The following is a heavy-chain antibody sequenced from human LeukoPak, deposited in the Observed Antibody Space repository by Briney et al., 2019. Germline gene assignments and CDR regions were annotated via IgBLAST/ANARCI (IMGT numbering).Heavy chain of an antibody. V-gene: IGHV3-23*01. CDR1: GFTFSNYA. CDR2: ISSGGDTT. CDR3: AKDDRVGTTLVKFDY. J-gene: IGHJ4*02. Sequence: GGSLGLSCAASGFTFSNYAMTWVRQAPGKGLEWVSTISSGGDTTYYADSVKGRFTISRDNSKNTLYLQMNSLRAEDTATFYCAKDDRVGTTLVKFDYWGQGTLVTVSS. D-gene: IGHD1-1*01.